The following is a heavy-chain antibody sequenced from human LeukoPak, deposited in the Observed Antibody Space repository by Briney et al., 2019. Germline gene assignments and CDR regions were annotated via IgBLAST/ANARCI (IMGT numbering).Heavy chain of an antibody. CDR1: GFTVSSNY. V-gene: IGHV3-53*01. CDR3: ARDEVGGSHSFDY. D-gene: IGHD1-26*01. J-gene: IGHJ4*02. CDR2: IYSGGST. Sequence: AGGSLRLSCAASGFTVSSNYMSWVRQAPGKGLEWVSVIYSGGSTYYADSVKGRFTTSKDNSKNTLYLQMNSLRAEDTAVYYCARDEVGGSHSFDYWGQGTLVTVSS.